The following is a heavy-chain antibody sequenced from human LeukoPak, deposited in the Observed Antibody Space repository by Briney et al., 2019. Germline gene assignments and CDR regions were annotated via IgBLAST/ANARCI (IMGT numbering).Heavy chain of an antibody. J-gene: IGHJ3*02. Sequence: RASVKVSCKASEYTFTGYYMHWVRQAPGQGLEWMGWINPNSGGTNYAQKFQGRVTMTRDTSISTAYMELSRLRSDDTAVYYCARDLEVAHGAFDIWGQGTMVTVSS. D-gene: IGHD1-1*01. CDR3: ARDLEVAHGAFDI. CDR2: INPNSGGT. V-gene: IGHV1-2*02. CDR1: EYTFTGYY.